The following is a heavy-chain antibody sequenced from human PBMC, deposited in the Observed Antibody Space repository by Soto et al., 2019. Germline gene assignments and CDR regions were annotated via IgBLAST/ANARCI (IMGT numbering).Heavy chain of an antibody. D-gene: IGHD1-1*01. J-gene: IGHJ4*02. CDR1: GYTFTRSG. CDR3: ARGSPTTTPFDY. V-gene: IGHV1-2*04. CDR2: INPNNGGT. Sequence: ASVKVSCKASGYTFTRSGISWVRQAPGQGLEWMGWINPNNGGTSYAQKFEGWVTMTRDTSISTAYMEVRRLTSDDTAVYYCARGSPTTTPFDYWGQGTLVTVSS.